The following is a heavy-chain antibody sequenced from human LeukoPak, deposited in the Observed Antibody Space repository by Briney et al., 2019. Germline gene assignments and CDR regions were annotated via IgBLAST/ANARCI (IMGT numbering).Heavy chain of an antibody. J-gene: IGHJ4*02. CDR1: GGSISSGGYS. V-gene: IGHV4-30-2*01. CDR3: ARRSGSSYYFDY. CDR2: IYHSGST. D-gene: IGHD1-26*01. Sequence: SETLSLTCAVSGGSISSGGYSWSWIRQPPGKGLEWIGYIYHSGSTYYNPSLKSRVTISVDRSKNQFSLKLSSVTAADTAVYYCARRSGSSYYFDYWGQGTLVTVSS.